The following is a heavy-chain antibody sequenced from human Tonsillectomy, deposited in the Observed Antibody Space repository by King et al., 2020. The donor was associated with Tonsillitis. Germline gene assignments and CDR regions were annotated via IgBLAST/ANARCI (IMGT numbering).Heavy chain of an antibody. Sequence: EVQLVESGAEVKKSGESLKISCKGSGYSFTSYWIGWVRQMPGKGLEWMGIIYPGDSDTTYSPSFQGQVTISADKSISTAYLQWSSLKASDTAIYYCARSHCGGDCYSLDAFDIWGQGTMVTVSS. J-gene: IGHJ3*02. CDR3: ARSHCGGDCYSLDAFDI. V-gene: IGHV5-51*01. CDR2: IYPGDSDT. CDR1: GYSFTSYW. D-gene: IGHD2-21*02.